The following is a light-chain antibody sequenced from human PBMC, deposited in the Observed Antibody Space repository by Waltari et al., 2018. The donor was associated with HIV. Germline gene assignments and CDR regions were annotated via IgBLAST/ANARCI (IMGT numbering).Light chain of an antibody. CDR1: DIGTKS. Sequence: SYVLTQPPSVSVAPGKTATFTCGGADIGTKSVHWCRQKPGQAPVVVIFADSDRPSGIPERISGSNSGNTATLTISRVEAGDEADYYCQVWDSRSDHWVFGGGTKLTVL. CDR2: ADS. CDR3: QVWDSRSDHWV. V-gene: IGLV3-21*04. J-gene: IGLJ3*02.